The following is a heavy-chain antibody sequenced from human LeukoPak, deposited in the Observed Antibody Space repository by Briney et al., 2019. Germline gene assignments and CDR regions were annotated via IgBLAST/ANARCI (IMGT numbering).Heavy chain of an antibody. J-gene: IGHJ6*03. Sequence: ASVKVSCKASGYSFITYPINWVRQATGQGLEWMGWMNPNSGNTGYAQKFQGRVTITRNTSISTAYMELSSLRSEDTAVYYCARGRSYYYGSGSYYYYYYMDVWGKGTTVTVSS. V-gene: IGHV1-8*03. CDR2: MNPNSGNT. CDR1: GYSFITYP. D-gene: IGHD3-10*01. CDR3: ARGRSYYYGSGSYYYYYYMDV.